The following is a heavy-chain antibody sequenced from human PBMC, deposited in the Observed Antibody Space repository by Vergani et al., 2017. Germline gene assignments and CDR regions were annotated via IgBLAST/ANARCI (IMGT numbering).Heavy chain of an antibody. Sequence: QVQLQQWGAGLLKPSETLSLTCAVYGGSFSGYYWSWIRQPPGKGLEWIGETNHSGSTNYNPSLKSRVTISVDTSKNQFSLKLSSVTAADTAVYYCARLGYCSGGSCYSGYYYFDYWGQGTLVTVSS. CDR2: TNHSGST. CDR3: ARLGYCSGGSCYSGYYYFDY. V-gene: IGHV4-34*01. J-gene: IGHJ4*02. CDR1: GGSFSGYY. D-gene: IGHD2-15*01.